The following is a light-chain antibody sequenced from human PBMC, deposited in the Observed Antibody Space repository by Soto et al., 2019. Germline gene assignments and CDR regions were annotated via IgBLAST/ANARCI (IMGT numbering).Light chain of an antibody. CDR3: ASWSDSLNAFYV. Sequence: QSVLTQPPSASGTPGQRVTISCSGRSSNIGSNYVYWYQQLPGTAPKLLMYRNNQRPSGVPDRFSGSKSGTSASLAISGLRSEDEADYYCASWSDSLNAFYVFGTGTKVSVL. J-gene: IGLJ1*01. V-gene: IGLV1-47*01. CDR1: SSNIGSNY. CDR2: RNN.